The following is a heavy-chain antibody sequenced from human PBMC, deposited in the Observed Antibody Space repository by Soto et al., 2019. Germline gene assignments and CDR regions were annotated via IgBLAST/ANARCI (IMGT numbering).Heavy chain of an antibody. CDR1: GFTFSSYG. CDR2: ISYDGSNK. Sequence: QVQLVESGGGVVQPGRSLRLSCAASGFTFSSYGIHWVRQAPGKGLEWVAVISYDGSNKYYADSVKGRFTISRDNSKNTLYLQMNRLRAEDAAVYYCAKDGNYGSGSHLDYWGQGTLVTVSS. CDR3: AKDGNYGSGSHLDY. D-gene: IGHD3-10*01. V-gene: IGHV3-30*18. J-gene: IGHJ4*02.